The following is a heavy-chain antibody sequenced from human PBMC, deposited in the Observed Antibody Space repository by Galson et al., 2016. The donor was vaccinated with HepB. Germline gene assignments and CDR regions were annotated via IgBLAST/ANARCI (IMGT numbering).Heavy chain of an antibody. J-gene: IGHJ3*02. CDR3: VRVGLPGGAFDI. CDR2: INLDGSST. Sequence: SLRLSCAASGFTFTGYWMHWVRQAPGKGLVWVSGINLDGSSTFYVDSVKGRFAISRDNAENTFYLQMNSLRVEDTAVYYCVRVGLPGGAFDIWGQGTLVPVSS. D-gene: IGHD1-14*01. CDR1: GFTFTGYW. V-gene: IGHV3-74*01.